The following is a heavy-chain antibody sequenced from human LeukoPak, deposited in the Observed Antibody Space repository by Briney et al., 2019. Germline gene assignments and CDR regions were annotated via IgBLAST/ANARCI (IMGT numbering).Heavy chain of an antibody. CDR3: AKSEYSYGKYYFDY. D-gene: IGHD5-18*01. CDR2: SSGSGGST. J-gene: IGHJ4*02. Sequence: GGSLRLACAAAGFTFSSYAMSWVRQDPGKGLEWVSTSSGSGGSTYYADSVKGRFTISRDNSKNTLYLQMNSLRAEYTAVSYCAKSEYSYGKYYFDYWGQGTLVTVSS. V-gene: IGHV3-23*01. CDR1: GFTFSSYA.